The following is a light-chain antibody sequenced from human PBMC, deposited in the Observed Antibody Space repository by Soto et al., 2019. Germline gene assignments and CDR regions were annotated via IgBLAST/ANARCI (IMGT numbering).Light chain of an antibody. CDR1: QSIGDT. CDR2: GAS. CDR3: QPYDNWPWT. V-gene: IGKV3-15*01. J-gene: IGKJ1*01. Sequence: EIVMTQSPATLSVSPGGRATLSCRASQSIGDTLAWYQQKPGQAPRLLIYGASSRVTGFPARFSGSGSGTDFTLTIRSLQSDDFAVYYCQPYDNWPWTFGQGTKVEIK.